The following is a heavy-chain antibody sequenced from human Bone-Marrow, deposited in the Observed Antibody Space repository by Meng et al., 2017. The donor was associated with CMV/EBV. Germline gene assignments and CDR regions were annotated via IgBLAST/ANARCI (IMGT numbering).Heavy chain of an antibody. CDR2: ISSSSSYI. D-gene: IGHD1-14*01. J-gene: IGHJ6*02. Sequence: GESLKISCAASGFTFSSYAMSWVRQAPGKGLEWVSSISSSSSYIYYADSVKGRFTISRDNAKNSLYLQMNSLRAEDTAVYYCASGEPDYYYGMDVWGQGTTVTVSS. V-gene: IGHV3-21*01. CDR3: ASGEPDYYYGMDV. CDR1: GFTFSSYA.